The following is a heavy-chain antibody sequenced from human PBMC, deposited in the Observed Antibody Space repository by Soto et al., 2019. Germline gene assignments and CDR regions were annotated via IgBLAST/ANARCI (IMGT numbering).Heavy chain of an antibody. J-gene: IGHJ4*02. Sequence: GGSLRLSCAASGFTFSNYAMSWVRQAPGKGLEWVSLISGSGGSTYYADSVKGRFTISRDNSKNTLYLQMNSLRAEDTAVYCCAKDRAVAGTRGYFDYWGQGTLVTVSS. CDR3: AKDRAVAGTRGYFDY. CDR2: ISGSGGST. D-gene: IGHD6-19*01. V-gene: IGHV3-23*01. CDR1: GFTFSNYA.